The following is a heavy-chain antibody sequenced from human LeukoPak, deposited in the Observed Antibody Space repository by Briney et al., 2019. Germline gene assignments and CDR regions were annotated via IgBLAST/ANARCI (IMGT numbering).Heavy chain of an antibody. V-gene: IGHV4-39*07. CDR1: GGSISSSSYY. J-gene: IGHJ4*02. CDR2: IYYRGST. CDR3: ATAAKYYYDSSGYYYRSNRQFDY. Sequence: SETLSLTCTVSGGSISSSSYYWGWIRQPPGKGLEWIGSIYYRGSTYYNPSLKSRVTISVDTSKNQFSLKLSSVTAADTAVYYCATAAKYYYDSSGYYYRSNRQFDYWGQGTLVTVSS. D-gene: IGHD3-22*01.